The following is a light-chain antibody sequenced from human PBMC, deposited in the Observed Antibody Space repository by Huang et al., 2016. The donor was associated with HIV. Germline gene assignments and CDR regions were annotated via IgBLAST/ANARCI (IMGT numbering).Light chain of an antibody. V-gene: IGKV1-39*01. J-gene: IGKJ1*01. CDR3: QQSFTTRYT. CDR2: ASS. Sequence: EIQMTQSPSSLSASVGERVNITCRADQNIGFYLNWDRQTSGKAPKLLIYASSTLQTGVPSRISGSGSGTDFTLTISSLQPEDFATYYCQQSFTTRYTFGRGTKVEIK. CDR1: QNIGFY.